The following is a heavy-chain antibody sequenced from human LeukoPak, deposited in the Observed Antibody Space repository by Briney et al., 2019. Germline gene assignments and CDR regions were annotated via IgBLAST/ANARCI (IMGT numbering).Heavy chain of an antibody. CDR3: ARDIVHGDYVSAY. CDR2: ISSSSSYI. Sequence: GGSLRLSCAASGFTFSSYSMNWVRQAPGKGLEWVSSISSSSSYIYYADSVKGRFTISRDNAKNSLYLQMNSLRAEDTAVYYCARDIVHGDYVSAYWGQGTLVTVST. V-gene: IGHV3-21*01. J-gene: IGHJ4*02. D-gene: IGHD4-17*01. CDR1: GFTFSSYS.